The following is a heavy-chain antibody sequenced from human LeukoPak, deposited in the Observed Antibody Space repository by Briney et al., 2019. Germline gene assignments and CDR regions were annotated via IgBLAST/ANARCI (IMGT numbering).Heavy chain of an antibody. D-gene: IGHD3-10*01. J-gene: IGHJ4*02. CDR3: AKGRLPPDY. V-gene: IGHV3-23*01. CDR1: GFTFSTYA. CDR2: ISSSGGST. Sequence: GGSLRLSCAASGFTFSTYAMSWVRQAPGKGLEWVSSISSSGGSTYYADSVEGRFTISRDNSKNTLYLQMNSLRAEDTAVYYCAKGRLPPDYWGQGTLVTVSS.